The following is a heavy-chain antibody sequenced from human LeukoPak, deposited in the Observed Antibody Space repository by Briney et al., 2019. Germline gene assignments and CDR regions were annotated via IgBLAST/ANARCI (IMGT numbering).Heavy chain of an antibody. Sequence: PGGSLRLSCVGSGFTVNSNYMFWVRQAPGKGLEWVSVIYSGGSTYYADSVKGRFTISRDNSKNTLYLQMNSLRVEDTAVYYCARASGGQDWYFDLWGRGTLVTVSS. CDR1: GFTVNSNY. CDR3: ARASGGQDWYFDL. D-gene: IGHD4-23*01. J-gene: IGHJ2*01. V-gene: IGHV3-66*01. CDR2: IYSGGST.